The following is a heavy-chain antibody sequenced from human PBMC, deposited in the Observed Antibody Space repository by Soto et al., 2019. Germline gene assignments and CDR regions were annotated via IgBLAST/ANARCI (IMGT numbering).Heavy chain of an antibody. J-gene: IGHJ4*02. CDR1: GGTFSSYA. V-gene: IGHV1-69*13. Sequence: SVKVSCEASGGTFSSYAFSWVRQAPGQGLEWMGGIIRIFHTPTYAQKFQGRVTITADESTSTAYMELISLRSDDTAVYYCVHRRDGYNSAFFDYWGQGTLVTVSS. D-gene: IGHD5-12*01. CDR2: IIRIFHTP. CDR3: VHRRDGYNSAFFDY.